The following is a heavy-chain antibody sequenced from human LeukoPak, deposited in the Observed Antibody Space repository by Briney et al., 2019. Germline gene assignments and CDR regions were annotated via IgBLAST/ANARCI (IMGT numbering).Heavy chain of an antibody. Sequence: GASVKVSCKASGGTFSSYAISWVRQAPGQGLEWMGGIIPIFGTANYAQKFQGRVTITADESTSTAYMELRSLRSDDTAVYYCARGGVTSNYFDYWGQGTLVTVSS. J-gene: IGHJ4*02. CDR1: GGTFSSYA. CDR2: IIPIFGTA. CDR3: ARGGVTSNYFDY. D-gene: IGHD2-2*01. V-gene: IGHV1-69*13.